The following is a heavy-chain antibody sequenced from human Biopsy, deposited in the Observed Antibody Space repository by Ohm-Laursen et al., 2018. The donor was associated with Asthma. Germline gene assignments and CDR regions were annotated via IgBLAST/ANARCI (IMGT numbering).Heavy chain of an antibody. D-gene: IGHD6-13*01. Sequence: SLRLSCAASGFTFDDYAMHWVRQAPGKGLEWVSGVSWNSGSIDYADSVKGRFTISRDNAKNSLYLQMNSLRGADTALYYCVKDIRLQLWGFDSWGQGTPATVSS. J-gene: IGHJ4*02. V-gene: IGHV3-9*01. CDR2: VSWNSGSI. CDR1: GFTFDDYA. CDR3: VKDIRLQLWGFDS.